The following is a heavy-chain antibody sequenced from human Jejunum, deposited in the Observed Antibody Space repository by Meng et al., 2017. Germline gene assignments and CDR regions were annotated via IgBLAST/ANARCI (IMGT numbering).Heavy chain of an antibody. CDR2: IHFTGTT. D-gene: IGHD2-21*01. Sequence: QGQIQQWGAGLFKPLETRSLTGGVHGGSLTGYYWRWIRQAQESGLEYIGDIHFTGTTTYMPSVRSRLTISLDRSNNQLSLNLQSVTAADTGTYYCVRRRGGASSFFDLWGPGTLVTVSS. CDR3: VRRRGGASSFFDL. V-gene: IGHV4-34*01. CDR1: GGSLTGYY. J-gene: IGHJ5*02.